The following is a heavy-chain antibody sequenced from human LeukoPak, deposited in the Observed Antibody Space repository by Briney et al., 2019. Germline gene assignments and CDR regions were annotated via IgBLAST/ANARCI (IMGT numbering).Heavy chain of an antibody. CDR2: LKSDGSSA. V-gene: IGHV3-74*01. CDR1: GFTFSNYW. CDR3: AKSDWFDP. Sequence: GESLRLSCATSGFTFSNYWMSWLRQAPGKGLVWVARLKSDGSSASYAESVKGRFTISRDNARSTLYLQMNSLRVDDTAVYYRAKSDWFDPWGRGILVTVSS. J-gene: IGHJ5*01.